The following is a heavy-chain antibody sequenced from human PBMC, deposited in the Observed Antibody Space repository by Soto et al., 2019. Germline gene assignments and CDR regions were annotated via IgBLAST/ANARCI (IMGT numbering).Heavy chain of an antibody. J-gene: IGHJ6*03. V-gene: IGHV3-48*01. Sequence: DVQLVESGGGLVQPGGSLRLSCAASGLTFNIYSMTWVRQAPGKGLEWVSYISSSGTTIRPADSVKGRFTFSRDNANNVLYLQMDSLIVEDTAVYYCARMGLKGSPYYYMDVWGKGTTVTV. D-gene: IGHD3-16*01. CDR3: ARMGLKGSPYYYMDV. CDR1: GLTFNIYS. CDR2: ISSSGTTI.